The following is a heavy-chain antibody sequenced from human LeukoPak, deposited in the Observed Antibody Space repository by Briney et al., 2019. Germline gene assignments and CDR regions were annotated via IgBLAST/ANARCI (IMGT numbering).Heavy chain of an antibody. Sequence: EASVKVSCKASGYTFTGYYMHWVRQAPGQGLEWMGRIIPILGIANYAQKFQGRVTITADKSTSTAYMELSSLRSEDTAVYYCAREPYVDTAMVTGDDYWGQGTLVTVSS. CDR1: GYTFTGYY. V-gene: IGHV1-69*04. D-gene: IGHD5-18*01. J-gene: IGHJ4*02. CDR3: AREPYVDTAMVTGDDY. CDR2: IIPILGIA.